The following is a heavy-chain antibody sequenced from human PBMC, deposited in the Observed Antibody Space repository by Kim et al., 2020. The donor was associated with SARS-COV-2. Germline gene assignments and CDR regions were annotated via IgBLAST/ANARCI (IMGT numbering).Heavy chain of an antibody. V-gene: IGHV3-33*06. Sequence: DSVQGRFTISRDNSMNTLSLQMNSLRAEDTAVYYCAKDLCSITSCYAGGYWGQGTLVTVSS. D-gene: IGHD2-2*01. J-gene: IGHJ4*02. CDR3: AKDLCSITSCYAGGY.